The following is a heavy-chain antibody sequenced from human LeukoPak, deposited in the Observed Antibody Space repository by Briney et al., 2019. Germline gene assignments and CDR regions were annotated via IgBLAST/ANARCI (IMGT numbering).Heavy chain of an antibody. CDR2: ISSSGSTG. Sequence: GGSLRLSCAASGFTFSSYEMNWVRQAPGKGVGGGSYISSSGSTGYYADTVKCRFTISRDNAKNSLYLQMNSLRAEDTAVYYCAREDVDYWGQGTLVTVSS. J-gene: IGHJ4*02. V-gene: IGHV3-48*03. CDR3: AREDVDY. CDR1: GFTFSSYE.